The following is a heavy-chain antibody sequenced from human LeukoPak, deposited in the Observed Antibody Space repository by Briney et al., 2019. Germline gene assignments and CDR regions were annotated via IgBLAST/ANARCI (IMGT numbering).Heavy chain of an antibody. CDR1: GFTFSSYS. J-gene: IGHJ4*02. V-gene: IGHV3-48*01. D-gene: IGHD3-10*01. CDR3: ARSQPHYYGSASYYNVPYYFDY. CDR2: ISSSSTTI. Sequence: GGSLRLSCAASGFTFSSYSMNWVRQAPGKGLEWVSYISSSSTTIYYADSVKGRFTISRDTAKNSLYLQMNSLRAEDTAVYYCARSQPHYYGSASYYNVPYYFDYWGQGTLVTVSS.